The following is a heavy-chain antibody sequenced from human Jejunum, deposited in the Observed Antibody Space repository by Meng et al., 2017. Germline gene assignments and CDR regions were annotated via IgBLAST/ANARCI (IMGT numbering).Heavy chain of an antibody. CDR1: GGSISGNF. Sequence: GSLRLSCTVSGGSISGNFWTWIRQPAGKGLEWIGRIYKSGSINYNPSLKSRATMSVDRSKNQFSLRVTSVTAADTAVYYCARDRMESAMVGYNFYGVDVWGQGTMVTVSS. V-gene: IGHV4-4*07. J-gene: IGHJ6*02. CDR3: ARDRMESAMVGYNFYGVDV. CDR2: IYKSGSI. D-gene: IGHD5-24*01.